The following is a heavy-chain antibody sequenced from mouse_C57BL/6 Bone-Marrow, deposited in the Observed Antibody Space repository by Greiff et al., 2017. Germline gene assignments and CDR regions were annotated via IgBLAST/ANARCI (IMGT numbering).Heavy chain of an antibody. V-gene: IGHV14-4*01. CDR3: TGYYYGSSYDYAMDY. CDR2: IDPENGDT. Sequence: VQLQQSGAELVRPGASVKLSCTASGFNIKDDYMHWVKQRPEQGLEWIGWIDPENGDTEYASKFQGKATITADTSSNTAYLQLSSLTSEDAAVYYCTGYYYGSSYDYAMDYWGQGTSVTVSS. CDR1: GFNIKDDY. J-gene: IGHJ4*01. D-gene: IGHD1-1*01.